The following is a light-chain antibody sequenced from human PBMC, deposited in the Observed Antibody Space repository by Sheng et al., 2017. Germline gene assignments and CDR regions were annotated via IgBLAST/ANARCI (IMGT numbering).Light chain of an antibody. J-gene: IGKJ5*01. Sequence: EIVLTQSPGTLSLSPGTRATLSCRASQSVSSRNLAWYKQRPGQAPRLLIYDASNRATGIPARFSGSGSGTDYTLTISSLEPEDFAVYYCQQHSNWPITFGQGTRLDTK. V-gene: IGKV3-11*01. CDR1: QSVSSRN. CDR2: DAS. CDR3: QQHSNWPIT.